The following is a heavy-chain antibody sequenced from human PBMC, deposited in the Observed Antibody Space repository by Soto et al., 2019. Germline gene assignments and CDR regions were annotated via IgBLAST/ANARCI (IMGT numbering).Heavy chain of an antibody. D-gene: IGHD4-17*01. J-gene: IGHJ6*03. CDR2: ISYDGSNK. CDR3: AKDWMTTVTTWTPYYYYMDV. V-gene: IGHV3-30*18. CDR1: GFTFSSYG. Sequence: QVQLVESGGGVVQPGRSLRLSCAASGFTFSSYGMHWVRQAPGKGLEWVAVISYDGSNKYYADSVKGRFTIFRDNSKNTLYLQMNSLRAEDTAVYYCAKDWMTTVTTWTPYYYYMDVWGKGTTVTVSS.